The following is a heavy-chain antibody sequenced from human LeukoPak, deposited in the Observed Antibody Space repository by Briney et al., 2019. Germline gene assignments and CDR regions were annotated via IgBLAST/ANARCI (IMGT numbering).Heavy chain of an antibody. J-gene: IGHJ4*02. CDR1: GFTFSSYS. V-gene: IGHV3-48*01. Sequence: GGSLRLSCAASGFTFSSYSMNWVRQAPGKGLEWVSYISSSSSTIYYADSVKGRFTISRDNAKNSLYLQMNSLRAEDTAVYYCARDRVGSGPNYWGQGTLVTVSS. CDR2: ISSSSSTI. CDR3: ARDRVGSGPNY. D-gene: IGHD6-19*01.